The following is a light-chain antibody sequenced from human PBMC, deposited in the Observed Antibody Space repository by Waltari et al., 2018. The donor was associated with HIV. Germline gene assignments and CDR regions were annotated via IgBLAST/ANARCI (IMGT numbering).Light chain of an antibody. Sequence: SVLTQPPSASGTPGQRVTISCSGSSSNLGGNTIHWYQQLPGTAPKLLIFDNNQRPSGVPDRFSGSKSGSSASLAIGGLQSEDEADYFCAAWDDSLNGWVFGGGTKLTVL. V-gene: IGLV1-44*01. CDR2: DNN. CDR3: AAWDDSLNGWV. J-gene: IGLJ3*02. CDR1: SSNLGGNT.